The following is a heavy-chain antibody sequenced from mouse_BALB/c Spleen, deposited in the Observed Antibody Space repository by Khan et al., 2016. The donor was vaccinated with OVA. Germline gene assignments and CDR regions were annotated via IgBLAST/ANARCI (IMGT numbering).Heavy chain of an antibody. CDR3: ARTARIKY. V-gene: IGHV3-2*02. D-gene: IGHD1-2*01. J-gene: IGHJ2*01. CDR1: GYTITSGYG. CDR2: ISYSGST. Sequence: EVQLQESGPGLVKPSQSLSLTCTVTGYTITSGYGWNWIRQFPGNKLEWMGYISYSGSTKYNQSLKSRISFTRNTSKNQFFLQLNSVTTEDTATYYCARTARIKYWGQGTTLTVSS.